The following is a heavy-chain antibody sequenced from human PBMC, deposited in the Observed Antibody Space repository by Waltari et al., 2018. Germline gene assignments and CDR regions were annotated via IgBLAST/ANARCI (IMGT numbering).Heavy chain of an antibody. J-gene: IGHJ3*02. V-gene: IGHV4-38-2*01. D-gene: IGHD3-22*01. CDR2: IYHSGST. CDR1: GYSISSGYY. CDR3: ARQGYYYDSSGYKRRNAFDI. Sequence: QVQLQESGPGLVKPSETLSLTCAVSGYSISSGYYWGWIRQPPGKGREWIGSIYHSGSTYYNPSLKSRVTISVDTSKNQFSLKLSSVTAADTAVYYCARQGYYYDSSGYKRRNAFDIWGQGTMVTVSS.